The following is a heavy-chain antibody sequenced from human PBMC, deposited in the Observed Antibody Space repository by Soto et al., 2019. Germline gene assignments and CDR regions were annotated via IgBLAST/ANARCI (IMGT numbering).Heavy chain of an antibody. J-gene: IGHJ5*02. CDR2: IYHSGST. CDR3: ARMRPIYYDILNGYYNWNWLDP. D-gene: IGHD3-9*01. CDR1: GGSISSSNW. Sequence: PSETLSLTCAVSGGSISSSNWWSWVRQPPGKGLEWIGEIYHSGSTNYNPSLKSRVTISVDKSKNQFSLKLSSVTAADTAVYYCARMRPIYYDILNGYYNWNWLDPWGQGTLVTVSS. V-gene: IGHV4-4*02.